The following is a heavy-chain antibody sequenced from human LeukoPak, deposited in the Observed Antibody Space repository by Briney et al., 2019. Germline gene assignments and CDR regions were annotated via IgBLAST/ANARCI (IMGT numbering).Heavy chain of an antibody. CDR2: IKEDGSER. Sequence: GGSLRLSCEGSAFIFSGHWMNWVRQTPGKGLEWVASIKEDGSERQYVDSVKGRFTISRDNAKNSLYLQMNSLRAEDTALYYCARYVTALDYWGQGTLVTVSS. CDR1: AFIFSGHW. CDR3: ARYVTALDY. D-gene: IGHD2-21*02. V-gene: IGHV3-7*03. J-gene: IGHJ4*02.